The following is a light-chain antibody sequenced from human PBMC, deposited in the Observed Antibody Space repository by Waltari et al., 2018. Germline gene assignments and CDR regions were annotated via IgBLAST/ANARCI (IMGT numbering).Light chain of an antibody. CDR2: KAS. CDR1: QSTGSW. Sequence: MQMTQSPSTLLASAGDRLTLTCRASQSTGSWLAWYQQKPGKAPKLLVYKASSLERGVPSRFSGSGSETEFSLTISSLQPEDFATYYCQQYKTFWLTFGGGTKVDIK. J-gene: IGKJ4*01. V-gene: IGKV1-5*03. CDR3: QQYKTFWLT.